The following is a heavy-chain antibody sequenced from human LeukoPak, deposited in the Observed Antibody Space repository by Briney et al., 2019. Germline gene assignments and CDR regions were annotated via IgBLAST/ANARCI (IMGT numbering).Heavy chain of an antibody. Sequence: PGGSLRLSCAASGFIFSSYGMHWVRQAPGKGLEWVAVIWFDGSIKYYADSVKGRFTFSRENSKNTLSLQMNSLRADDTAVYYCARDPAAASRGFGMDVWGQGTTITVSS. V-gene: IGHV3-33*01. CDR1: GFIFSSYG. CDR2: IWFDGSIK. D-gene: IGHD2-15*01. J-gene: IGHJ6*02. CDR3: ARDPAAASRGFGMDV.